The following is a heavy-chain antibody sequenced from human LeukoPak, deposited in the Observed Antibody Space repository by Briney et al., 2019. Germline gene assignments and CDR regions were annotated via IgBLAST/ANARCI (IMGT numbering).Heavy chain of an antibody. CDR1: GFTFSTFA. V-gene: IGHV3-53*01. Sequence: GGSLRLSCAASGFTFSTFAMIWVRQPPGKGLEWVSVIYSGGSTYYADSVKGRFTISRDNSKNTLYLQMNSLRAEDTAVYYCARSSKEVGFDPWGQGTLVTVSS. CDR2: IYSGGST. D-gene: IGHD1-26*01. CDR3: ARSSKEVGFDP. J-gene: IGHJ5*02.